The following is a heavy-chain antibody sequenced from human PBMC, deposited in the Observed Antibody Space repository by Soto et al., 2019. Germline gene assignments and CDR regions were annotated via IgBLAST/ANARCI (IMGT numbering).Heavy chain of an antibody. CDR2: MNPNSGNT. CDR1: GYTFTSYD. Sequence: QVQLVQSGAEVKKPGASVKVSCKASGYTFTSYDINWVRQATGQGLEWMGWMNPNSGNTGYAQKFQGRGTMTRNTSISTAYMELSSLRSEDTAVYYCARGLLRIVYYYYGMDVWGQGTTVTVSS. J-gene: IGHJ6*02. CDR3: ARGLLRIVYYYYGMDV. V-gene: IGHV1-8*01. D-gene: IGHD3-9*01.